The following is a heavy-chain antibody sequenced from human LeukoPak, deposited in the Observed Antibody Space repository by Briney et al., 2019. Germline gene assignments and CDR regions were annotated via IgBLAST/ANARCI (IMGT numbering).Heavy chain of an antibody. V-gene: IGHV4-34*01. CDR2: INHSGST. Sequence: SETLSLTCAVYGGSFSGYYWSWIRQPPGKGLEWIGEINHSGSTNYNPSLKSRVTISVDTSKNQFSLKLSSVTAADTAVYYCARGRVGPTAYWGQGTLVTVSS. J-gene: IGHJ4*02. D-gene: IGHD1-26*01. CDR3: ARGRVGPTAY. CDR1: GGSFSGYY.